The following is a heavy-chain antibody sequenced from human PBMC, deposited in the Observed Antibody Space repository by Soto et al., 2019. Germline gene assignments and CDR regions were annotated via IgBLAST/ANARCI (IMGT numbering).Heavy chain of an antibody. Sequence: GGPLRLSCEASGFTFSNYAMSWVRKAPGKGLEWVSAIRGSGASTYYADSVKGRFTISRDNSKNTLYLQMNSLRAAYTAVYYCAKESIAVAGGYYYYCMDVWGQGTTVTVSS. V-gene: IGHV3-23*01. CDR1: GFTFSNYA. J-gene: IGHJ6*02. CDR2: IRGSGAST. D-gene: IGHD6-19*01. CDR3: AKESIAVAGGYYYYCMDV.